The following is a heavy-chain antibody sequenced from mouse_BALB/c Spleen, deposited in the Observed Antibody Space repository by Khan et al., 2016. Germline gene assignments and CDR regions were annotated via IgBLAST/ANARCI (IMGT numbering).Heavy chain of an antibody. J-gene: IGHJ4*01. CDR2: IDPANGNT. CDR3: SIELYYYGSSYDAMDY. V-gene: IGHV14-3*02. D-gene: IGHD1-1*01. Sequence: VQLQQPGAESVKPGASVKLSCTATGFNIKDTYMYWVKQRPEQGLEWIGRIDPANGNTKYVPKFQGKATITADTSSNTAYLQLSSLTSEDTGVYYCSIELYYYGSSYDAMDYWGQGTSVTVSS. CDR1: GFNIKDTY.